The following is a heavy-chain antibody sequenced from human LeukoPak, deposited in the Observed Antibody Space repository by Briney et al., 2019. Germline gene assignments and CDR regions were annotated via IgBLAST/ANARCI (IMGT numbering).Heavy chain of an antibody. D-gene: IGHD3-22*01. J-gene: IGHJ4*02. Sequence: GESLKISCKGSGYSFTSCWIGWVRQMPGKGLEWMGIIYPGDSDTRYSPSFQGQVTISADKSISTPYLQWSSLKASDTAMYYCARRGDSSGYMYYFDYWGQGTLVTVSS. CDR1: GYSFTSCW. V-gene: IGHV5-51*01. CDR3: ARRGDSSGYMYYFDY. CDR2: IYPGDSDT.